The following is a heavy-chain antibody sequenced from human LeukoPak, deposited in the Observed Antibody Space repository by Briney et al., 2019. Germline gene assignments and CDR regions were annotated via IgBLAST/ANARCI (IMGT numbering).Heavy chain of an antibody. CDR3: AGFGDPSTTVDH. CDR2: TRQDGNWR. CDR1: RFTFTRHG. V-gene: IGHV3-7*01. Sequence: GGSLRLSCAASRFTFTRHGMSSVRQAPGPGLECVAHTRQDGNWRHHVDSVKGRFTTSRDNAKNSLYLQMNSLRVEDTAGYYCAGFGDPSTTVDHWGQGTRVTVSS. J-gene: IGHJ4*02. D-gene: IGHD4-17*01.